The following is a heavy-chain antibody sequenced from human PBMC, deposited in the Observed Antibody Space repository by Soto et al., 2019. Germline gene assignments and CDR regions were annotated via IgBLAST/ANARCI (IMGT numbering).Heavy chain of an antibody. CDR2: IYYSGST. CDR3: ARACDSMGYYYGMDV. D-gene: IGHD4-4*01. CDR1: GGSISSSSYY. V-gene: IGHV4-39*01. Sequence: SETLSLTCTVSGGSISSSSYYWGWIRQPPGKGLEWIGSIYYSGSTYYNPSLKSRVTISVDTSKNQFSLKLSSVTAADTAVYYCARACDSMGYYYGMDVWGQGTTVTVSS. J-gene: IGHJ6*02.